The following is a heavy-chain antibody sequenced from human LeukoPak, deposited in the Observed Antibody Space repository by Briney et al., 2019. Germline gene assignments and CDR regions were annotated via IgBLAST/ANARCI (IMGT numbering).Heavy chain of an antibody. CDR3: ARALAAAGTVRHYYYGMDV. CDR2: IYYSGST. D-gene: IGHD6-13*01. Sequence: PSETLSLTCTVPGGSISSYYWSWIRQPPGKGLEWIGYIYYSGSTNYNPSLKSRVTISVDTSKNQFSLKLSSVTAADTAVYYCARALAAAGTVRHYYYGMDVWGQGTTVTVSS. J-gene: IGHJ6*02. CDR1: GGSISSYY. V-gene: IGHV4-59*01.